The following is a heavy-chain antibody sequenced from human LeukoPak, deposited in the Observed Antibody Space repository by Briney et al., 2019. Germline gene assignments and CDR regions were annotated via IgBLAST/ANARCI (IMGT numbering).Heavy chain of an antibody. CDR1: GGSVSSYY. J-gene: IGHJ3*02. V-gene: IGHV4-59*02. D-gene: IGHD2-2*01. Sequence: KTSETLSLTCTVSGGSVSSYYWSWIRRPPGRGLEWIAYLSHSGSSDSNPSLTSRDTTLVDTSKNQFSLKLTSVTAADTAVYYCARARYANAWYAFDIWGHGTMVTVSS. CDR2: LSHSGSS. CDR3: ARARYANAWYAFDI.